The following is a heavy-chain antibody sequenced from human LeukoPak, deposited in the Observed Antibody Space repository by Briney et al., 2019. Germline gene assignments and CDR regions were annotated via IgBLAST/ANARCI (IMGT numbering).Heavy chain of an antibody. D-gene: IGHD3-16*01. V-gene: IGHV3-64D*08. CDR2: ISSNGGST. Sequence: GGSLRLSCSACGFTFSNYVMYWVRQAPEKGLECVSGISSNGGSTYYADSVKGRFTISRDNSKNTLYLQMSSLRVEDTAVYYCVKDSYDNTGYEYFQHWGQGTQVTGSS. CDR3: VKDSYDNTGYEYFQH. J-gene: IGHJ1*01. CDR1: GFTFSNYV.